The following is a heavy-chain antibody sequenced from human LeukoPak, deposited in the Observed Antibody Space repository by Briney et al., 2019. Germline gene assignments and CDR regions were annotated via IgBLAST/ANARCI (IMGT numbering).Heavy chain of an antibody. J-gene: IGHJ4*02. CDR1: GYTFTSYD. D-gene: IGHD3-22*01. V-gene: IGHV1-46*01. CDR3: ARDLYYDRSALTGY. Sequence: ASVKVSCKASGYTFTSYDMHWVRQAPGQGLEWMAIINPSVGRTNYAQKFQGRVTMTTDTSTSTAYMELTSLRSEGTAVYFCARDLYYDRSALTGYWGQGTLVTVSS. CDR2: INPSVGRT.